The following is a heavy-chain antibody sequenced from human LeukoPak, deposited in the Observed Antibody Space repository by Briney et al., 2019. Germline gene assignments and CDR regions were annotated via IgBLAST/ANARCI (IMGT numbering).Heavy chain of an antibody. CDR2: ISHSGSA. V-gene: IGHV4-59*01. J-gene: IGHJ4*02. Sequence: PSETLSLTCTVSGGSLSGFYWSWIRQTQGKGLEWIGYISHSGSATHNPSLKSRVAIFVHTPKNQLSLTLSSVTDADTAVYYCARVSLPRGYSYGRDYWGQGTLVTVSS. CDR1: GGSLSGFY. D-gene: IGHD5-18*01. CDR3: ARVSLPRGYSYGRDY.